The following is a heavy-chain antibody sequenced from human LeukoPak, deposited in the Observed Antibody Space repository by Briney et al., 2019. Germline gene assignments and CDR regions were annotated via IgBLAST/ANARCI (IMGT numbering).Heavy chain of an antibody. CDR3: VKDLTGTWSFDY. J-gene: IGHJ4*02. CDR1: DFTFSNYA. Sequence: PGGSLRLSCAASDFTFSNYAMSWVRQAPGKGLEWVSVISGSGGSTYYADSVKGRFTISRDNSKNALYLQLTSLRLEDTALYYCVKDLTGTWSFDYWGQGTLVAVSS. V-gene: IGHV3-23*01. D-gene: IGHD3-9*01. CDR2: ISGSGGST.